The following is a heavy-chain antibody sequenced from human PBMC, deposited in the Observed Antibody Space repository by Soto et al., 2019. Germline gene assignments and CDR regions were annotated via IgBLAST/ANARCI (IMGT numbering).Heavy chain of an antibody. D-gene: IGHD2-15*01. CDR1: GFTFSNAW. Sequence: EVQLVESGGGLVKPGGSLRLSCAASGFTFSNAWMSWVRQAPGKGLEWVGRIKSKTDGGTTDYAAPVKGRFTISRDDSTHTLYLQMNSLKPEDTAVSDCTTGGWVDQAYDYYYMAVWGKGTTVTVSS. CDR2: IKSKTDGGTT. V-gene: IGHV3-15*01. CDR3: TTGGWVDQAYDYYYMAV. J-gene: IGHJ6*03.